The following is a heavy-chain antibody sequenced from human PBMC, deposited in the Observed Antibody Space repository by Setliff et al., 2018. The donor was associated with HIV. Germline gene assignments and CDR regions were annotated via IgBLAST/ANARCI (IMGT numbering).Heavy chain of an antibody. V-gene: IGHV4-34*01. Sequence: PSETLSLTCTVYGGSFSGYYWTWIRQPPGKGLEFIGEMNHRGVIKYLSSLKSRVTISVDTSKDQFSLKLSSLTSADTAVYYCARGLSSPFAAGLWGQGTLVTVSS. D-gene: IGHD6-13*01. CDR2: MNHRGVI. J-gene: IGHJ4*02. CDR1: GGSFSGYY. CDR3: ARGLSSPFAAGL.